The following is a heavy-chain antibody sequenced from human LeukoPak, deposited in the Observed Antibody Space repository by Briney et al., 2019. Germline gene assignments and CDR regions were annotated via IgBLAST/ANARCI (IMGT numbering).Heavy chain of an antibody. CDR3: AKDQIFGVVID. CDR1: GFTFSSYA. J-gene: IGHJ4*02. D-gene: IGHD3-3*01. CDR2: ISGSGGST. Sequence: GGSLRLSCAASGFTFSSYAMSWVRQAPGKGLEWVSAISGSGGSTYCADSVKGRFTISRDNSKNTLYLQMNSLRAEDTAVYYCAKDQIFGVVIDWGQGTLVTVSS. V-gene: IGHV3-23*01.